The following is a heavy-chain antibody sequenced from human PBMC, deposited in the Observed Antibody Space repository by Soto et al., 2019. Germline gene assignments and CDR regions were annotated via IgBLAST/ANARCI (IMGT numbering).Heavy chain of an antibody. CDR1: GFTVSTKY. Sequence: GXSLRPSCEASGFTVSTKYMSWVRQAPGKGLEWVSVIYSGGSTFYADSVRGRFTISRDNSKNTVNLQMNSLRAEDTAVYYCARDPWAADYWGQGTLVTVSS. J-gene: IGHJ4*02. CDR3: ARDPWAADY. D-gene: IGHD3-16*01. V-gene: IGHV3-66*01. CDR2: IYSGGST.